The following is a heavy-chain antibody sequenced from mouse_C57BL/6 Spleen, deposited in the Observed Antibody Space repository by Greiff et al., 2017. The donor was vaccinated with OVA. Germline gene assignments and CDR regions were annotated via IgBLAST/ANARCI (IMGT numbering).Heavy chain of an antibody. CDR3: ALHYGSSHYYAMDY. CDR2: IYPGDGDT. CDR1: GYAFSSSW. V-gene: IGHV1-82*01. Sequence: QVQLKQSGPELVKPGASVKISCKASGYAFSSSWMNWVKQRPGKGLEWIGRIYPGDGDTNYNGKFKGKATLTADKSSSTAYMQLSSLTSEDSAVYFCALHYGSSHYYAMDYWGQGTSVTVSS. J-gene: IGHJ4*01. D-gene: IGHD1-1*01.